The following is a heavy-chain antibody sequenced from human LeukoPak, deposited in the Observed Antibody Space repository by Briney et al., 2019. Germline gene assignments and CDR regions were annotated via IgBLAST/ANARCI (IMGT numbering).Heavy chain of an antibody. CDR3: ARGIYYYDSSGSAAFDY. D-gene: IGHD3-22*01. Sequence: GGSLRLSCAASGFTLSSNYMSWVRQAPGKGLGWGSVIYSGGSTYYADSVKGRYTISRDNYKNTLYLQMNSLRAEDTAVYYCARGIYYYDSSGSAAFDYWGQGTLVTVSS. J-gene: IGHJ4*02. CDR1: GFTLSSNY. V-gene: IGHV3-66*02. CDR2: IYSGGST.